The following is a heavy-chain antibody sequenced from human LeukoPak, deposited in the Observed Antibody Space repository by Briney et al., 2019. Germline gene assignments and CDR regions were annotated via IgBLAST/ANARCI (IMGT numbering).Heavy chain of an antibody. D-gene: IGHD1-26*01. CDR1: GYTLTELS. V-gene: IGHV1-24*01. CDR2: FDPEDGET. Sequence: GASVKVSCKVSGYTLTELSMHWVRQAPGKGLEWMGGFDPEDGETIYAQKFQGRVTMTEDTSTDTAYMELSSLRSEDTAVYYCATSYSGSYLNWFDLWGQGTLVTVSS. J-gene: IGHJ5*02. CDR3: ATSYSGSYLNWFDL.